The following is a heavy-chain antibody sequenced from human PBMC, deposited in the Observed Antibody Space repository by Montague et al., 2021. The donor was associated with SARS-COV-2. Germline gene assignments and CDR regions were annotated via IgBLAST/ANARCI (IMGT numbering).Heavy chain of an antibody. V-gene: IGHV4-4*02. CDR3: ARTGAYDHFDY. CDR1: GGSVNSTIW. D-gene: IGHD5-12*01. CDR2: VYRTGGT. Sequence: SETLSLTCTVSGGSVNSTIWWSWVRQPPGKGLEWIAEVYRTGGTIFNPSFRSRVTLSIDRFKNLFSLNLNSVTVADTAVYYCARTGAYDHFDYWGPGTLVIVSS. J-gene: IGHJ4*02.